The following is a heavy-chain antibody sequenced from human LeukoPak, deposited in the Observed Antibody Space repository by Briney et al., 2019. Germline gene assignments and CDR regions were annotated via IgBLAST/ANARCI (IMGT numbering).Heavy chain of an antibody. V-gene: IGHV3-7*01. Sequence: GGSLRLSCAASGFTFSSYWMSWVRQAPGKGLEWVANIKQDGSEKYYVDPVKGRFTISRDNAKNSLYLQMNSLRAEDTAAYYCARDGSETDYDFWSGYYNPAGYYYYYGMDVWGQGTTVTVSS. D-gene: IGHD3-3*01. CDR1: GFTFSSYW. CDR3: ARDGSETDYDFWSGYYNPAGYYYYYGMDV. CDR2: IKQDGSEK. J-gene: IGHJ6*02.